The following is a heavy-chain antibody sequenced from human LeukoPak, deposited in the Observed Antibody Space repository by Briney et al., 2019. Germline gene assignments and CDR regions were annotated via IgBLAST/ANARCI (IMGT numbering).Heavy chain of an antibody. D-gene: IGHD2-2*01. Sequence: PGGSLRLSCAASGFTFSSYCMHWVRQAPGKGLVWVSRINSDGSSTSYADSVKGRFTISRDNAKNTLYLQMNSLRAEDTAVYYCARVGYCSSTSCYVGHDWGQGTLVTVSS. V-gene: IGHV3-74*01. CDR3: ARVGYCSSTSCYVGHD. CDR1: GFTFSSYC. CDR2: INSDGSST. J-gene: IGHJ4*02.